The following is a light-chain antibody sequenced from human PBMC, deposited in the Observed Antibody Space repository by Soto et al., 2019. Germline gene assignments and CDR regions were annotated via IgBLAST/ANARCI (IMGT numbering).Light chain of an antibody. J-gene: IGKJ4*01. CDR2: DAS. V-gene: IGKV1-5*01. Sequence: DIQMTQSPSTLSASVGGRVTITCRASQSISSWLAWYQQKPGKAPNLLIYDASNLETGVPSRFSGSGSGTEFTLTISSLQPDDFATYYCQQYYTFSLTFGGGTKVEIK. CDR3: QQYYTFSLT. CDR1: QSISSW.